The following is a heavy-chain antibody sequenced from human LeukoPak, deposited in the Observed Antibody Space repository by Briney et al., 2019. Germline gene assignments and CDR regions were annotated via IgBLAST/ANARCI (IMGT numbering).Heavy chain of an antibody. CDR2: IYHSGST. V-gene: IGHV4-4*02. CDR1: GGSISSSNW. J-gene: IGHJ4*02. CDR3: ASLRLLWFGEFQPFDY. D-gene: IGHD3-10*01. Sequence: PSETLSLTCAVSGGSISSSNWWSWVRQPPGKGLEWIGEIYHSGSTNYNPSLKSRVTISEDKSKNQFSLKLSSVTAADTAVYYCASLRLLWFGEFQPFDYWGQGTLVTVSS.